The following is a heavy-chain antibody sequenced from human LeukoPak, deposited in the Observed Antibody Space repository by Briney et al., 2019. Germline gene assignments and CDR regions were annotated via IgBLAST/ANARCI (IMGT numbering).Heavy chain of an antibody. J-gene: IGHJ4*02. Sequence: PSETLSLTCEVNGGSFNDYHWTWIRQSPGKGLEYIGEINDSGSPIYSPSLRSRLTISVDTSKNRFSVTLTSVTVADTAVYYCARGPHPHWPLGQFWGQGSLVTVSS. V-gene: IGHV4-34*01. CDR2: INDSGSP. D-gene: IGHD3-16*01. CDR3: ARGPHPHWPLGQF. CDR1: GGSFNDYH.